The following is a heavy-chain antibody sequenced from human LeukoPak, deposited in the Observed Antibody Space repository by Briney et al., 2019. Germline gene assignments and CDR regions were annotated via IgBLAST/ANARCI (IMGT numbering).Heavy chain of an antibody. J-gene: IGHJ4*02. CDR2: ISYDGSNK. D-gene: IGHD6-13*01. V-gene: IGHV3-30-3*01. CDR1: GFTFSSYA. Sequence: QPGGSLRLSCAASGFTFSSYAMSWVRQAPGKGLEWVAVISYDGSNKYYADSVKGRFTISRDNSKNTLYMQMNSLRAEDTAVYFCARDPLSSSQRGYFDYWGQGTLVTVSS. CDR3: ARDPLSSSQRGYFDY.